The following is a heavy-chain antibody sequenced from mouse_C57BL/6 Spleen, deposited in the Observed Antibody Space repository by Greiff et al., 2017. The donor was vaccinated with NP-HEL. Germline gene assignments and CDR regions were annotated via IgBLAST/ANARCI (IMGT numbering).Heavy chain of an antibody. V-gene: IGHV5-16*01. J-gene: IGHJ1*03. CDR1: GFTFSDYY. D-gene: IGHD1-1*01. CDR3: ARGYGSSYDWYFDV. Sequence: EVQVVESEGGLVQPGSSMKLSCTASGFTFSDYYMAWVRQVPEKGLEWVANINYDGSSTYYLDSLKSRFIISRDNAKNILYLQMSSLESEDTATYYCARGYGSSYDWYFDVWGTGTTVTVSS. CDR2: INYDGSST.